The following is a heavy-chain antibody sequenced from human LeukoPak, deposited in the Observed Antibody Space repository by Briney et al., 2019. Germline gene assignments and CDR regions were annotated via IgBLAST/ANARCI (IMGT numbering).Heavy chain of an antibody. Sequence: GGSLRLSCAASGFTFNSYSMNWVRQARGKGLEWVSSISSSSSYIYYADSVKGRFTISRRNAKNSLYLQMNSVRAEDTAVYYCASSRDYVWGSYRLTDYWGQRTLVTVSS. V-gene: IGHV3-21*01. CDR2: ISSSSSYI. D-gene: IGHD3-16*02. J-gene: IGHJ4*02. CDR1: GFTFNSYS. CDR3: ASSRDYVWGSYRLTDY.